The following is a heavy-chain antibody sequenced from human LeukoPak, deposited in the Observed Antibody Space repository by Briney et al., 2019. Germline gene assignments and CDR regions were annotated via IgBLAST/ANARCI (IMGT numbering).Heavy chain of an antibody. Sequence: ASVKVSCKASGYTFTGHYMHWVRQAPGQGLEWMGWINPNSGGTNYAQKFQGRVTMTRDTSKNQFSLKLSSVTAADTAVYYCARDLSVWLEDAFDIWGQGTMVTVSS. D-gene: IGHD5-18*01. CDR2: INPNSGGT. CDR1: GYTFTGHY. V-gene: IGHV1-2*02. CDR3: ARDLSVWLEDAFDI. J-gene: IGHJ3*02.